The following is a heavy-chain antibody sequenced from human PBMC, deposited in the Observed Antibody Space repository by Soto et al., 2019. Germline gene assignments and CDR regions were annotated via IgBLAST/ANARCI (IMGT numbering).Heavy chain of an antibody. J-gene: IGHJ2*01. CDR2: IYSGGST. CDR1: GFTVISNY. CDR3: ARSYSSYSYFDL. V-gene: IGHV3-66*01. D-gene: IGHD6-13*01. Sequence: EVQLVESGGGLVQPGGSLRLSCAASGFTVISNYMSWVRQAPGKGLEWVSVIYSGGSTYYADSVKGRFTISRDNSKNTLYLQMNSLRAEDTTVYYCARSYSSYSYFDLWGRGTLVTVSS.